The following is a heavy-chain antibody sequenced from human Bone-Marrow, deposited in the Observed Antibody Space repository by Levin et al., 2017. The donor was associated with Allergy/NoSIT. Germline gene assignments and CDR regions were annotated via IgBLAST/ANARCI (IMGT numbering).Heavy chain of an antibody. D-gene: IGHD1-1*01. J-gene: IGHJ2*01. CDR2: VWLDGSRE. CDR3: VRDRGRKLIRPGDWYFDL. Sequence: GGSLRLSCVASGITFSNHGFHWVRQAPGKGLEWVAFVWLDGSREYFPDSVKGRFTVSRDNAKNTVHLQMNSLKAEDTAIYYCVRDRGRKLIRPGDWYFDLWGRGTLVSVSS. V-gene: IGHV3-33*01. CDR1: GITFSNHG.